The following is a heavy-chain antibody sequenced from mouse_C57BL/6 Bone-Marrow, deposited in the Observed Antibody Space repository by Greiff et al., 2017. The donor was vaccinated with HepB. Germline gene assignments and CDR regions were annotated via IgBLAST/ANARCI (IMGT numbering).Heavy chain of an antibody. CDR3: TRRDWDVDYFDY. Sequence: VQLQQSGAELVRPGTLVKMSCKASGYTFTNYWIGWAKQRPGHGLEWIGDIYPGGGYTNYNEKFKGKATLTADKSSSTAYMQFSSLTSEDSAIYYCTRRDWDVDYFDYWGQGTTLTVSS. V-gene: IGHV1-63*01. CDR1: GYTFTNYW. J-gene: IGHJ2*01. D-gene: IGHD4-1*01. CDR2: IYPGGGYT.